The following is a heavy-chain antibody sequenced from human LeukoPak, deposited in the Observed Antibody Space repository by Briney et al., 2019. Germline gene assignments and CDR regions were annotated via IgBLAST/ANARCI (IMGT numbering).Heavy chain of an antibody. CDR3: ARVVAAPSARFDP. V-gene: IGHV4-30-4*07. D-gene: IGHD5-12*01. J-gene: IGHJ5*02. CDR1: GGSISSGSYY. CDR2: IYYSGSI. Sequence: SETLSLTCTVSGGSISSGSYYWSWIRQPPGKGLEWIGYIYYSGSIYYNPSLKSRVIISVDTSKNQFSLKLSSVTAADTAVYYCARVVAAPSARFDPWGQGTLVTVSS.